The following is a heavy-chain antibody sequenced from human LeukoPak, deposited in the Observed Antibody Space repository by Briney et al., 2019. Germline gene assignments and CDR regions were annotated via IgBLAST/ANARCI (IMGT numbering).Heavy chain of an antibody. J-gene: IGHJ4*02. D-gene: IGHD3-10*01. V-gene: IGHV4-31*03. CDR1: GGSISSGGYY. Sequence: SETLSLTCTVSGGSISSGGYYWSWIRQHPGKGLEWIGYIYYSGSTYDNPSLKSRVTISVDAYNNQFPLKLSSVTAATTAEYYCATCNDYGSGSSDYWGQGTLVTVSP. CDR3: ATCNDYGSGSSDY. CDR2: IYYSGST.